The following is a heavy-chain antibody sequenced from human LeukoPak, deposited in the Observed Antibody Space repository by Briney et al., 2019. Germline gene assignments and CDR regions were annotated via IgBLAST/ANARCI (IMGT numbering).Heavy chain of an antibody. CDR2: ISYDGSNK. J-gene: IGHJ3*02. CDR3: ARDPQTTVTIGAFDI. D-gene: IGHD4-17*01. Sequence: PGGSLRLSCAASGFTFSSYAMHGVRQAPGKGLEGVAVISYDGSNKYYADSVKGRFTISRYNSKNTLYLQMNSLRAEDTAVYYCARDPQTTVTIGAFDIWGQGTMVTVSS. V-gene: IGHV3-30*04. CDR1: GFTFSSYA.